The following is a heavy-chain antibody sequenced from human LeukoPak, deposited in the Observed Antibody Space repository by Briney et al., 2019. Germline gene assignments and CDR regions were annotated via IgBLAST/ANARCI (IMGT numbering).Heavy chain of an antibody. D-gene: IGHD2-21*01. CDR3: ARQKEVMRDSRDYYYGMDV. Sequence: ASVKVSCKASGYTFTSYNINWVRQAPGQGLEWMGWISAYNGNTNYAQKLQGRVTMTTDTSTSTAYMELGSLRSDDTAVYYCARQKEVMRDSRDYYYGMDVWGQGTTVTVSS. CDR2: ISAYNGNT. V-gene: IGHV1-18*01. CDR1: GYTFTSYN. J-gene: IGHJ6*02.